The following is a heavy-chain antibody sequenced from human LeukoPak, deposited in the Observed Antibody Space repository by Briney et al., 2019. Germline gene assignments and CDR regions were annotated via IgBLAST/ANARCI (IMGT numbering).Heavy chain of an antibody. D-gene: IGHD5-18*01. J-gene: IGHJ4*02. CDR2: INGDGSST. CDR3: ATGSGLWSPDY. Sequence: GGSLRLSCVASGFTFSSYWMHWVRQAPGKGLVWVSRINGDGSSTSYADSVKGRFTISRDNAKNTMYLQMNSLRAEDTAVYYCATGSGLWSPDYWGQGTLVTVSS. CDR1: GFTFSSYW. V-gene: IGHV3-74*01.